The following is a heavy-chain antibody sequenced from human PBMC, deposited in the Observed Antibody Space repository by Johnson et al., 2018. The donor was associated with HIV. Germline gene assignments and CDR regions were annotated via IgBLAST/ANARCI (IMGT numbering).Heavy chain of an antibody. Sequence: QVQLVESGGGVVQPGRSLRLSCAASGFTFSSYAMHWVRQAPGKGLEWVAVISYDGSNKYYADSVKCRFTISRDNSKNTLYLQMNSLRAEDTAVYYCAKESETYGGNIGFEHPFDIWGQGTMVTVSS. D-gene: IGHD4-23*01. V-gene: IGHV3-30-3*01. J-gene: IGHJ3*02. CDR3: AKESETYGGNIGFEHPFDI. CDR2: ISYDGSNK. CDR1: GFTFSSYA.